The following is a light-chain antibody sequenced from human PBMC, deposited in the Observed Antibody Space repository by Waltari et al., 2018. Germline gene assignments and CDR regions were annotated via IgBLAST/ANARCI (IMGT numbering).Light chain of an antibody. CDR2: SNN. V-gene: IGLV1-44*01. Sequence: QSVLTQPPSASGTPGQRVTISCSGRSSNIGSNTVNWYQQLPGTAPKLLIYSNNQRPSGVPDRFSGSKSGTSASLAISGLQSEDEADYYCAAWDDSLKDVFGTGTKVTVL. J-gene: IGLJ1*01. CDR1: SSNIGSNT. CDR3: AAWDDSLKDV.